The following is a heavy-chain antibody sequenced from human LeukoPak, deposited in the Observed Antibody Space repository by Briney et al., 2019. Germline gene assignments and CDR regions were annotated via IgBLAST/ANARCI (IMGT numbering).Heavy chain of an antibody. CDR2: IRYDGSNK. D-gene: IGHD6-19*01. CDR1: GFTFTSCG. V-gene: IGHV3-30*02. Sequence: GGSLRLSCAASGFTFTSCGMHWVRQAPGKGLEWVAFIRYDGSNKYYADSVKGRFTISRDNSKNTLYLQLNSLRAEDTAVYYCARRYSSGWPRNYYYYYMDVWGKGTTVTVSS. J-gene: IGHJ6*03. CDR3: ARRYSSGWPRNYYYYYMDV.